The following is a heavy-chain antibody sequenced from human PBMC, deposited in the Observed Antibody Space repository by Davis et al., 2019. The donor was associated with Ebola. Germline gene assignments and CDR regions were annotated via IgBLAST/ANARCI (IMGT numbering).Heavy chain of an antibody. V-gene: IGHV5-51*01. D-gene: IGHD5-24*01. Sequence: GESLKISCKGSGYSFSDYWIGWVRQMPGKGLEWMGMIYPGDSDTRYSPSFQGQVTISADKSINTAYMQWSSLKASDTAMYYCARGAGYNDRGDGFNVWGHGTMVTVSS. CDR2: IYPGDSDT. CDR3: ARGAGYNDRGDGFNV. J-gene: IGHJ3*01. CDR1: GYSFSDYW.